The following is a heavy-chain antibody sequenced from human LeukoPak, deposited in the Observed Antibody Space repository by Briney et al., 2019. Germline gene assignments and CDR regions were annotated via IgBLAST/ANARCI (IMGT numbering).Heavy chain of an antibody. D-gene: IGHD3-16*02. CDR3: ARLSEIDAFDI. J-gene: IGHJ3*02. Sequence: SETLSLTCTVSGGSISSYYWSWIRQPPGKGLEWIGYIYYSGSTSYNPSLKSRVAISVATSKNQFSLKLSSVTAADTAVYYCARLSEIDAFDIWGQGTMVTVSS. V-gene: IGHV4-59*08. CDR1: GGSISSYY. CDR2: IYYSGST.